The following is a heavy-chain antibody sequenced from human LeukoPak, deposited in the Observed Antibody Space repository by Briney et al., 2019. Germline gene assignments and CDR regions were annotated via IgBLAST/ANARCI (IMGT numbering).Heavy chain of an antibody. J-gene: IGHJ6*02. D-gene: IGHD3-10*01. CDR1: GFTFSVYA. Sequence: GGSLRLSCAASGFTFSVYAMHWVRQAPGKGLEWVAIISYDGSNKYYADSVKGRFTISRDNSKNTLYLQMNSLRAEDTAVYYCAKVVSPPFTLGYGMDVWGQGTTVTVSS. CDR3: AKVVSPPFTLGYGMDV. CDR2: ISYDGSNK. V-gene: IGHV3-30-3*01.